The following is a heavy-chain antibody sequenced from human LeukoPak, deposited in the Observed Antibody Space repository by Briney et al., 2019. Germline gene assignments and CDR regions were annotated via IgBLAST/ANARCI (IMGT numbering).Heavy chain of an antibody. CDR3: ARHLYRGAVAPLDY. V-gene: IGHV4-39*01. CDR2: IYYSGST. D-gene: IGHD2-8*01. Sequence: SETLSLTRTVSGGSISSSSYYWGWIRQPPGKGLEWIGSIYYSGSTYYNSSLKSRVTISVDTSKNQFSLKLSSVTAADTAVYYCARHLYRGAVAPLDYWGQGTLVTVSS. CDR1: GGSISSSSYY. J-gene: IGHJ4*02.